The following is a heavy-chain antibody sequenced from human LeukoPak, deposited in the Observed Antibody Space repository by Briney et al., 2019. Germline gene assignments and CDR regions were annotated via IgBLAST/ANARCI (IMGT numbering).Heavy chain of an antibody. Sequence: SETLSLTCAVSGGSLNSSNWWSWVRQPPGKGLEWIGEIYHSGSTNYNLSLKSRVTISVDKSKNQFSLKLSSVTAADTAVYYCARDRSGWYDGFDPWGQGTLVTVSS. V-gene: IGHV4-4*02. CDR1: GGSLNSSNW. CDR2: IYHSGST. J-gene: IGHJ5*02. CDR3: ARDRSGWYDGFDP. D-gene: IGHD6-19*01.